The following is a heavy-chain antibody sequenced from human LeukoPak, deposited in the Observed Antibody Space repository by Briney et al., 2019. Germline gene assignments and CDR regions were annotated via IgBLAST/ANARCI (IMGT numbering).Heavy chain of an antibody. CDR2: IIPILGIA. CDR3: AIYSGYYDY. Sequence: GASVTVSCKASGSTFSSYAISWVRQAPGQGLEWMGRIIPILGIANYAQTFQGRVTISADKSTSTAYMELSILRSEDTAVYHCAIYSGYYDYWAQGTLVTVSS. D-gene: IGHD4-23*01. J-gene: IGHJ4*02. CDR1: GSTFSSYA. V-gene: IGHV1-69*04.